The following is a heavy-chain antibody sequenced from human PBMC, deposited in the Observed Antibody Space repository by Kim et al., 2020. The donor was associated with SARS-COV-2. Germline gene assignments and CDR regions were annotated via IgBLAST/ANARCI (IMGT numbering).Heavy chain of an antibody. CDR1: GGSISSYY. Sequence: SETLSLTCTVSGGSISSYYWSWIRQPPGKGLEWIGYIYYSGSTNYNPSLKSRVTISVDTSKNQFSLKLSSVTAADTAVYYCARQDRNYYYYYGMDVWGQGTTVTVSS. CDR3: ARQDRNYYYYYGMDV. J-gene: IGHJ6*02. V-gene: IGHV4-59*01. CDR2: IYYSGST.